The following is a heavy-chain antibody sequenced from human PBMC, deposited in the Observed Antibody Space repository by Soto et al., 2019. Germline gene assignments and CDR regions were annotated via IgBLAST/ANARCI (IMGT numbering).Heavy chain of an antibody. Sequence: VQLVESGGGLVEPGGSLRLSCAASGFTFSDYSMSWIRQAPGKGLEWVSYISSSGSTIYYADSVKGRFTISRDNAKNSLYLQMNSLRAEDTAVYYCAREFSRWYWNYGRGFDYWGQGTLVTVSS. CDR1: GFTFSDYS. V-gene: IGHV3-11*01. J-gene: IGHJ4*02. CDR2: ISSSGSTI. D-gene: IGHD1-7*01. CDR3: AREFSRWYWNYGRGFDY.